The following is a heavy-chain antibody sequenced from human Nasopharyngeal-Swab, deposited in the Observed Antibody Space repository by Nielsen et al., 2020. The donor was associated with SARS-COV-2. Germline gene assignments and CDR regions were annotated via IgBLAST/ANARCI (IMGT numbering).Heavy chain of an antibody. CDR1: GFTFSSYA. Sequence: GESLQISCAASGFTFSSYAMHWVRQAPGKGLEWVAVISYDGSNKYYADSVKGRFTISRDNSKNTLYLQMNSLRAEDTAVYYCARSYYGAYYYGTDVWGQGTTVTVSS. CDR3: ARSYYGAYYYGTDV. D-gene: IGHD4-17*01. CDR2: ISYDGSNK. V-gene: IGHV3-30-3*01. J-gene: IGHJ6*02.